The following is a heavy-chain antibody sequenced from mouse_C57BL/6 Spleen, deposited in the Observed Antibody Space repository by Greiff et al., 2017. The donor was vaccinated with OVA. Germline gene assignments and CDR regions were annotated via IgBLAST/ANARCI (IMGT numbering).Heavy chain of an antibody. CDR3: ARDLLGRGAMDY. D-gene: IGHD2-10*01. V-gene: IGHV1-66*01. Sequence: QVHVKQSGPELVKPGASVKISCKASGYSFTSYYIHWVKQRPGQGLEWIGWIYPGSGNTKYNEKFKGKATLTADTSSSTAYMQLSSLTSEDSAVYYCARDLLGRGAMDYWGQGTSVTVSS. J-gene: IGHJ4*01. CDR2: IYPGSGNT. CDR1: GYSFTSYY.